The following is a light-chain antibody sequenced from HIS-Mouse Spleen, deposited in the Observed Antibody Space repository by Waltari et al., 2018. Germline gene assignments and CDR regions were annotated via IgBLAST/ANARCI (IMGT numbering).Light chain of an antibody. V-gene: IGLV3-10*01. CDR1: ALPKKY. J-gene: IGLJ2*01. Sequence: SYELTQPPSVSVSPGQTARITCSGDALPKKYAYWYQQKSGQAPVLVIYEDSTRPSGIPERFSGSSSGTMATLTISGAQVEYEADYYCYSTDSSGNHRVFGGGTKLTVL. CDR2: EDS. CDR3: YSTDSSGNHRV.